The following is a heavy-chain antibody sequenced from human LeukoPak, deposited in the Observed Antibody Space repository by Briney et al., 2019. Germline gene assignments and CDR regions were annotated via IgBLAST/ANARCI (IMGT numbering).Heavy chain of an antibody. CDR2: ISSDGSST. CDR3: AKAGRGYSYGSFDY. V-gene: IGHV3-74*01. J-gene: IGHJ4*02. Sequence: PGGSLRLSCAASGFTFSSHWMHWVRQAPGKGLVWVSRISSDGSSTSFADSVKGRFTISRDNSKNTLYLQMNSLRAEDTAVYYCAKAGRGYSYGSFDYWGQGTLVTVSS. D-gene: IGHD5-18*01. CDR1: GFTFSSHW.